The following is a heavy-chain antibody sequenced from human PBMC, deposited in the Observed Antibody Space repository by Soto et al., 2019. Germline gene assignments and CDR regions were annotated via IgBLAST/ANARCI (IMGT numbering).Heavy chain of an antibody. CDR2: ISTDNGDT. Sequence: VASVKVSCKASGYTFPNFGISWVRQAPGQGLEWLGWISTDNGDTKYAQKIQARVTLTTDTATTTVYMELTSLRPDDTAVYYCARVQSGYDFAYWGQGTLVTVSS. J-gene: IGHJ4*02. V-gene: IGHV1-18*04. D-gene: IGHD5-12*01. CDR3: ARVQSGYDFAY. CDR1: GYTFPNFG.